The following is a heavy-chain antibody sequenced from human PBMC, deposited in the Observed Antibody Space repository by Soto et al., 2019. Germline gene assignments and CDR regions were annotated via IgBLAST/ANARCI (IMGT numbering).Heavy chain of an antibody. J-gene: IGHJ6*02. V-gene: IGHV4-39*01. CDR3: ARHFYYDISPGYLRPYHYYGMDV. CDR1: GGSISSGDYY. CDR2: LYYSDYT. Sequence: SETLSLTCTVSGGSISSGDYYWGWIRQPPGKGLERIGSLYYSDYTDSNPSLRSRVTISVDTSKNQFSLKLTSVTAADTAVYYCARHFYYDISPGYLRPYHYYGMDVWGQGTTVTVSS. D-gene: IGHD3-9*01.